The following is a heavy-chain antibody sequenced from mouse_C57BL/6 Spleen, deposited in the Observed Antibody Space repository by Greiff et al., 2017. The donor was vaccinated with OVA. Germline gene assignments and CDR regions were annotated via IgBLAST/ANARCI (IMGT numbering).Heavy chain of an antibody. CDR2: IWRGGST. J-gene: IGHJ4*01. Sequence: VKLMESGPGLVQPSQSLSITCTVSGFSLTSYGVHWVRQSPGKGLEWLGVIWRGGSTDYNAAFMSRLSITKDNSKSQVFFKMNSLQADDTAIYXCATPASGTNYAMDYWGQGTSVTVSS. V-gene: IGHV2-5*01. D-gene: IGHD4-1*01. CDR1: GFSLTSYG. CDR3: ATPASGTNYAMDY.